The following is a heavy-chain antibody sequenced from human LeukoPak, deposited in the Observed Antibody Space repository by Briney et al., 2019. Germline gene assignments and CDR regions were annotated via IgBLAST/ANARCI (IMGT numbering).Heavy chain of an antibody. V-gene: IGHV3-23*01. D-gene: IGHD6-13*01. CDR2: ISGSGGST. J-gene: IGHJ4*02. CDR3: AKAKSSSGYDGIYFDY. Sequence: PAGSLTLSCAASGSTFTSYAISWVRTAPGKGLGWVSAISGSGGSTYYADSVKGRFTISRDNSKNTLYLQINSLRAEDSAVYYCAKAKSSSGYDGIYFDYWGQGTLVTVSS. CDR1: GSTFTSYA.